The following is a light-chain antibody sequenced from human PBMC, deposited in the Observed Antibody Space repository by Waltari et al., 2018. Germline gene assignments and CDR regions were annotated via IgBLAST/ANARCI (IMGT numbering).Light chain of an antibody. V-gene: IGKV1-5*03. CDR3: QQYNTYSPGPT. Sequence: DIKMTQSPSTMSASVGERVTITCRASQSILTWLAWYQQKPRKAPRLLMSKASSLQTGVPSRFSGSVSGTEFTLTISSLEPDDFATYYCQQYNTYSPGPTFGGGTKVEIK. CDR2: KAS. J-gene: IGKJ4*01. CDR1: QSILTW.